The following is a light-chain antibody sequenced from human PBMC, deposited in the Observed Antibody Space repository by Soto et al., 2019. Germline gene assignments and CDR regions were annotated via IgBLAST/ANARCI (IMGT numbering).Light chain of an antibody. CDR3: NSYTSSSARV. V-gene: IGLV2-14*01. J-gene: IGLJ3*02. CDR2: EVR. CDR1: SSDVGGYNF. Sequence: QSALTQPASVSGSPGQSITISCTGTSSDVGGYNFVSWYQQHPGKAPKLIIYEVRHRPSGVSNRFSGSKSGNTASLTISGLQAEDEADYYCNSYTSSSARVFGGGTKLTVL.